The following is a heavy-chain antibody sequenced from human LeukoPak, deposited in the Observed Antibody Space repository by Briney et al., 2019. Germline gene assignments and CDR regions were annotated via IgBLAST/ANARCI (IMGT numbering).Heavy chain of an antibody. CDR2: VILMFGTA. D-gene: IGHD7-27*01. J-gene: IGHJ4*02. CDR3: ARGISWGSEEFDY. Sequence: SVKVSCKASGGTFTIYAISWVRQDPGQGLGWVGRVILMFGTANYAQKFQGRGTITTDKSTSTAYMEPSSLRSEDTAMSYCARGISWGSEEFDYWGQGTLVTVPS. V-gene: IGHV1-69*05. CDR1: GGTFTIYA.